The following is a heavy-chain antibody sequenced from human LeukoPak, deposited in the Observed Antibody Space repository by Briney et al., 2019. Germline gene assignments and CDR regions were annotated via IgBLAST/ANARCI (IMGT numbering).Heavy chain of an antibody. CDR3: ASSLAAAGIAPIDY. D-gene: IGHD6-13*01. CDR1: GGSISSSSYY. V-gene: IGHV4-39*01. CDR2: IYYSGST. Sequence: SETLSLTCTVSGGSISSSSYYWGWIRQPPGKGLEWIGSIYYSGSTYYNPSLKSRVTISVDTSKNQFSLKLSSVTAADTAVYYCASSLAAAGIAPIDYWGQGTLVTVSS. J-gene: IGHJ4*02.